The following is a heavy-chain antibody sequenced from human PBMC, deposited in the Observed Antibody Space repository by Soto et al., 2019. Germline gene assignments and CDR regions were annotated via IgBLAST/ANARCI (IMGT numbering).Heavy chain of an antibody. V-gene: IGHV3-21*06. CDR3: ARESEDLTSNLDY. CDR2: ISSTTNYI. Sequence: GGSLRLSCAASGFTFTRYSMNWVRQAPGKGLEWVSSISSTTNYIYYGDSMEGRFTISRDNAKNSLYLEMNSLRAEDTAVYYCARESEDLTSNLDYWGQGTLVTVSS. J-gene: IGHJ4*02. CDR1: GFTFTRYS.